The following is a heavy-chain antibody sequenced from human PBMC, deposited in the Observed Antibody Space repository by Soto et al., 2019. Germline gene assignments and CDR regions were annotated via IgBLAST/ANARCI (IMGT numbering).Heavy chain of an antibody. CDR1: GGSISSGGYY. CDR3: ARGGRIAVAGNWFDP. V-gene: IGHV4-31*03. CDR2: IYYSGST. J-gene: IGHJ5*02. Sequence: SETLSLTCTVSGGSISSGGYYWSWIRQHPGKGLEWIGYIYYSGSTYHNPSLKSRVTISVDTSKNQFSLKLSSVTAADTAVYYCARGGRIAVAGNWFDPWGQGTLVTVSS. D-gene: IGHD6-19*01.